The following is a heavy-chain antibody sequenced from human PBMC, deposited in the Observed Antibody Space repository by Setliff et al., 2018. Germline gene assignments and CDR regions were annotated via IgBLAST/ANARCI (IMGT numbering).Heavy chain of an antibody. J-gene: IGHJ4*02. Sequence: ASVKVSCKAAGYTFTSYGISWVRQAPGQGLEWMGWISAYNGNTNYAQKLQGRVTMTTDTSTNTAYMEVRSLGSDDTAMYYCARAVGYCSGGSCYKGDDYWGQGTLVTVSS. CDR3: ARAVGYCSGGSCYKGDDY. V-gene: IGHV1-18*01. D-gene: IGHD2-15*01. CDR1: GYTFTSYG. CDR2: ISAYNGNT.